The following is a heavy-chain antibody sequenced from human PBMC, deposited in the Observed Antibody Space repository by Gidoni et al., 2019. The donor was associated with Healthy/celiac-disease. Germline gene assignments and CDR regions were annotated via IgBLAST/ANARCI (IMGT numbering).Heavy chain of an antibody. Sequence: LEWIGYIYYSGSTYYNPSLKSRGTISVDTSKNPFSLKLSSVTAADTAVYYCASKARYYDSSGYQDYWGQGTLVTVSS. V-gene: IGHV4-31*02. CDR2: IYYSGST. CDR3: ASKARYYDSSGYQDY. J-gene: IGHJ4*02. D-gene: IGHD3-22*01.